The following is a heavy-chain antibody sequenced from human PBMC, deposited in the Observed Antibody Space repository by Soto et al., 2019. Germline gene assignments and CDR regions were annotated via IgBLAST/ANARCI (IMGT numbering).Heavy chain of an antibody. V-gene: IGHV4-31*03. D-gene: IGHD3-9*01. J-gene: IGHJ4*02. Sequence: SETLSLTCTVSGGSISSGGYYWSWIRQHPGKGLEWIGYIYYSGSTYYNPSLKSRVTISVDTSKNQFSLKLSSVTAADTAVYYCARVRVLRYFDWLLPRYFDYWGQGTLVTVSS. CDR1: GGSISSGGYY. CDR2: IYYSGST. CDR3: ARVRVLRYFDWLLPRYFDY.